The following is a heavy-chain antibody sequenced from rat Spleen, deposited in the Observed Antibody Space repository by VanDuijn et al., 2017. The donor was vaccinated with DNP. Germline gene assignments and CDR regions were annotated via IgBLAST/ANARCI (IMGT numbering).Heavy chain of an antibody. CDR1: GFTFRDSA. Sequence: EVQLVESGGGVAQPGNSLKLSCAASGFTFRDSAMAWVRQSPKLGLEWVATIIYDGSHTFYRDSVQGRLTISRDNAKTTLYLQMDSLRSEDTATYYCVTRGKYGGYDYWGQGVMVTVSS. CDR3: VTRGKYGGYDY. V-gene: IGHV5S10*01. D-gene: IGHD1-11*01. J-gene: IGHJ2*01. CDR2: IIYDGSHT.